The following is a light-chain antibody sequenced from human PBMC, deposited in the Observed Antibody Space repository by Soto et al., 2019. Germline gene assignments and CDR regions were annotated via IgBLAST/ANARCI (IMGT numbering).Light chain of an antibody. Sequence: DIQMTPSPSTLSASVGDRVTITCRANQSISFWLAWYQQKPGKAPKVLIYKASTLESGVPSRFSGSGSGTEFTLTINGLQPDDFATYYCQHYQSYRWTFGQGTKVDIK. CDR2: KAS. J-gene: IGKJ1*01. V-gene: IGKV1-5*03. CDR3: QHYQSYRWT. CDR1: QSISFW.